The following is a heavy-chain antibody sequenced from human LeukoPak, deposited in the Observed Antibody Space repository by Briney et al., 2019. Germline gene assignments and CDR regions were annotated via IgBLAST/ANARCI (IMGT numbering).Heavy chain of an antibody. J-gene: IGHJ4*02. V-gene: IGHV1-69*13. Sequence: PSASVKVSCKASGGTFGSYAISWVRQAPGQGLEWMGGFVPIFGTPDYAQNFQDRVTITADASTSTAYMEVNSLKYEDTAVYYCARDLSGRYHAFDHWGQGTPVTVSS. CDR2: FVPIFGTP. D-gene: IGHD1-26*01. CDR1: GGTFGSYA. CDR3: ARDLSGRYHAFDH.